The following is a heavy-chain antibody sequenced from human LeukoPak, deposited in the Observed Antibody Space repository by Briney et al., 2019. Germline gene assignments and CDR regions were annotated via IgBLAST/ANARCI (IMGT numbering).Heavy chain of an antibody. CDR1: GYTFTGYY. D-gene: IGHD4-17*01. CDR3: AIRDYGDYWYYFDY. V-gene: IGHV1-2*02. J-gene: IGHJ4*02. Sequence: ASVKVSCKASGYTFTGYYMHWVRKTPGQGLEWMGWINPNSGGTNYAQKFQGRVTMTRDTSISTAYVELSRLRSDDTAVYYCAIRDYGDYWYYFDYWGQGTLVTVSS. CDR2: INPNSGGT.